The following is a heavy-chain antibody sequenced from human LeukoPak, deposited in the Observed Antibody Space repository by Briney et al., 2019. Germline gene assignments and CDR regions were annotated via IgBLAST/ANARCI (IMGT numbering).Heavy chain of an antibody. Sequence: GGSLRLSRAASRFTFSSYWMHWVRQAPGKGLVWVSRINSDGGSTSYADSVKGRFTISRDNAKNTLYLQMNSLRAEDTAVYYCARVRSGSSAGNYGMDVWGQGTTVTVSS. CDR1: RFTFSSYW. D-gene: IGHD1-26*01. V-gene: IGHV3-74*01. J-gene: IGHJ6*02. CDR3: ARVRSGSSAGNYGMDV. CDR2: INSDGGST.